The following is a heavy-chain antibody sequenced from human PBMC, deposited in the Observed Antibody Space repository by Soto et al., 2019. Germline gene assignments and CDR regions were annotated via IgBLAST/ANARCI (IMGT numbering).Heavy chain of an antibody. CDR1: GFTFSSYA. CDR3: ARSVSGGSCLDY. CDR2: ISYDGSNK. J-gene: IGHJ4*02. V-gene: IGHV3-30-3*01. D-gene: IGHD2-15*01. Sequence: QVQLVESGGGVVQPGRSLRLSCAASGFTFSSYAMHWVRQAPGKGLEWVAVISYDGSNKYYADSVKGRFTISRDDSKNTLYLQMNSLRAEDTAVYYCARSVSGGSCLDYWAQGTLVTVSS.